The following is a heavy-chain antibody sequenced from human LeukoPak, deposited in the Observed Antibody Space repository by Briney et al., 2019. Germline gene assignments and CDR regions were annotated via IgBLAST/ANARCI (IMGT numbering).Heavy chain of an antibody. CDR2: ISYDGSNK. V-gene: IGHV3-30*18. CDR1: GFTFSSFE. J-gene: IGHJ5*02. Sequence: GGSLRLSCAASGFTFSSFEMNWVRQAPGKGLEWVAVISYDGSNKYYADSVKGRFTISRDNSKNTLYLQMNSLRAEDTAVYYCAKDRQQLSYTFDPWGQGTLVTVSS. D-gene: IGHD6-13*01. CDR3: AKDRQQLSYTFDP.